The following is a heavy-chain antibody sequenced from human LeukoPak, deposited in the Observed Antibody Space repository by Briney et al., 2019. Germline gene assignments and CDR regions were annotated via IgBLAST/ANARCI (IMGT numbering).Heavy chain of an antibody. D-gene: IGHD4-17*01. V-gene: IGHV3-48*01. Sequence: GGPLRLSCAASGFTFSSYSMNWVRQTPGKGLEWVSYISTSGSTIYYADSVKGRFTISRDNAKNSLYLQMNSLRAEDTAVYYCARGRDGDYAYYYYYYYMDVWGKGTTVTVSS. CDR3: ARGRDGDYAYYYYYYYMDV. CDR1: GFTFSSYS. CDR2: ISTSGSTI. J-gene: IGHJ6*03.